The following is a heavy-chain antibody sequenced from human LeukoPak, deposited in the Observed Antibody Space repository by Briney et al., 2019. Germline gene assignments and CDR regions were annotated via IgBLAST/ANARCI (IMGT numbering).Heavy chain of an antibody. CDR3: AKNRGHCVDGVCHNYYYMDV. J-gene: IGHJ6*03. CDR1: GFIFSDFY. Sequence: GGSLRLSCAASGFIFSDFYMNWIRQAPGKGLEWVSYISGGAYTTYYADSVRGRFTISRDNLKNTLYLQMNGLRAEDTAVYYCAKNRGHCVDGVCHNYYYMDVWGRGTTVTVSS. D-gene: IGHD2-8*02. V-gene: IGHV3-11*01. CDR2: ISGGAYTT.